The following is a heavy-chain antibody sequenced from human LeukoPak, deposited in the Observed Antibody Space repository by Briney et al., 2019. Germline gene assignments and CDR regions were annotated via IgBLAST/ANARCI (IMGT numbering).Heavy chain of an antibody. CDR3: AKHQYSSGWYLNY. CDR2: ISGSDDNT. Sequence: GGSLRLSCAASGFTFSSNAMSWVRQAPGKGLEWVSAISGSDDNTYYADSVKGRFTISKDNSKNTLYLQMNSLRAEDTAVYYCAKHQYSSGWYLNYWGQGTLVTVSS. D-gene: IGHD6-19*01. CDR1: GFTFSSNA. V-gene: IGHV3-23*01. J-gene: IGHJ4*02.